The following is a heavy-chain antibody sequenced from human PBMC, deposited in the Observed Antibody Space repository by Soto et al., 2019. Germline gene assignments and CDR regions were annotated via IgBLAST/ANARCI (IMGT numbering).Heavy chain of an antibody. CDR2: ISSSSSYI. Sequence: EVQLVESGGGLVKPGGSLRLSCAASGFTFSSYSMNWVRQAPGKGLEWVSSISSSSSYIYYADSVKGRFPISRDNAKNSLYLQMNSLRAEETAVYDCAREEGVGSSGAFDYWGQGSLVTVSS. CDR1: GFTFSSYS. V-gene: IGHV3-21*01. D-gene: IGHD6-19*01. CDR3: AREEGVGSSGAFDY. J-gene: IGHJ4*02.